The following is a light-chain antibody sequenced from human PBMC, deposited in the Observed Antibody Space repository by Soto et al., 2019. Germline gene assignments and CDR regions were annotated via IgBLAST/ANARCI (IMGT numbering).Light chain of an antibody. Sequence: DIQMTQSPSTLSASVEDRVTITCRASQSIVRWLAWYQQKPGKAPNLLIYDASTLKSGVPSRFSGSGSGTEFTLTISSLQPDDFATYYCQQYDTYPWTFCQGTKVEIK. V-gene: IGKV1-5*01. CDR2: DAS. CDR1: QSIVRW. J-gene: IGKJ1*01. CDR3: QQYDTYPWT.